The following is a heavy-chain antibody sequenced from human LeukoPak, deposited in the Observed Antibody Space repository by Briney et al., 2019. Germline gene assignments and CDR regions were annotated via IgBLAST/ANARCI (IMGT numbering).Heavy chain of an antibody. CDR3: ARGSYRPDY. CDR1: GYTFSSYE. V-gene: IGHV3-48*03. J-gene: IGHJ4*02. Sequence: GGSLRLSCAASGYTFSSYEMNWVRQAPGKGLEWVSYISSSGSTIYYADSVKGRFTVSRDNAENSLYLQMNSLRAEDTAVYYCARGSYRPDYWGQRTLVTVSS. CDR2: ISSSGSTI. D-gene: IGHD1-26*01.